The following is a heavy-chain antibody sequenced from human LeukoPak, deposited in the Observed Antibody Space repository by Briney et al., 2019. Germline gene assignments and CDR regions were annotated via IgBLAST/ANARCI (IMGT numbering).Heavy chain of an antibody. V-gene: IGHV3-74*01. Sequence: PGGSLRLSCAASGFTFSSYWMHRVRQAPGKGLVWLSRINSDGSSTSYADSVKGRFTISRDNAKNTLYLQMNSLRAEDTAVYYCARDRSYDFWSGYDQDYWGQGTLVTVSS. CDR2: INSDGSST. CDR3: ARDRSYDFWSGYDQDY. J-gene: IGHJ4*02. D-gene: IGHD3-3*01. CDR1: GFTFSSYW.